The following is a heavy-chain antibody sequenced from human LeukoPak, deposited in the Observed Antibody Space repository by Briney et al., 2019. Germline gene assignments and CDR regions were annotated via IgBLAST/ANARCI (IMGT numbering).Heavy chain of an antibody. Sequence: SETLSLTCTVSGGSISSSSYYWGWIRQPPGKGLEWIGSIYYSGSTYYNPSLKSRVTISVDTSKNQFSLKLSSVTAADTAVYYCARDHGLNSSSWYYGPWAFDYWGQGTLVTVSS. CDR2: IYYSGST. V-gene: IGHV4-39*02. J-gene: IGHJ4*02. CDR3: ARDHGLNSSSWYYGPWAFDY. CDR1: GGSISSSSYY. D-gene: IGHD6-13*01.